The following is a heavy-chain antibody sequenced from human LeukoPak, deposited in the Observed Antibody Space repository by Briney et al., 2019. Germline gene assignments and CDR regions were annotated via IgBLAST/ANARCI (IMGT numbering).Heavy chain of an antibody. V-gene: IGHV7-4-1*02. CDR2: INTNTGNP. CDR1: GYTFTSYA. D-gene: IGHD3-3*01. Sequence: ASVKVSCKASGYTFTSYAMNWVRQAPGQGLEWMGWINTNTGNPTYAQGFTGRFVFSLDTSVSTAYLQISSLKAEDTAVYYCAGELRFLEWNHAFDIWGQGTMVTVSS. CDR3: AGELRFLEWNHAFDI. J-gene: IGHJ3*02.